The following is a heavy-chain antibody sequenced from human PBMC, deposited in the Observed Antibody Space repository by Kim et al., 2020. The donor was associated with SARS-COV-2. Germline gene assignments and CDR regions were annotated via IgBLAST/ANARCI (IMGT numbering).Heavy chain of an antibody. J-gene: IGHJ4*02. CDR2: ISGSGGST. Sequence: GGSLRLSCAASGFTFSSYAMSWVRQAPGNGLEWVSAISGSGGSTYYADSVKGRFTMSRDNSKNTLYLQMNSLRAEDTAVYYCAKGWWELLRPQYYVDYWGQGTLLTVSS. V-gene: IGHV3-23*01. D-gene: IGHD1-26*01. CDR1: GFTFSSYA. CDR3: AKGWWELLRPQYYVDY.